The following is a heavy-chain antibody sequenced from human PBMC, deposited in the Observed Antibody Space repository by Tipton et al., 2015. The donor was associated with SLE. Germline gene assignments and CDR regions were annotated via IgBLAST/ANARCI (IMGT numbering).Heavy chain of an antibody. J-gene: IGHJ4*02. CDR3: ARGDGYNFDY. D-gene: IGHD5-24*01. Sequence: GLVKPSETLSLTCDVYGGSFSGYYWSWIRQPPGKGLEWIGYIYHSGSTFYNPSLKSRVTISVDTSKNQFSLKLSSVTAADTAVYYCARGDGYNFDYWGQGTLVTVSS. CDR2: IYHSGST. CDR1: GGSFSGYY. V-gene: IGHV4-34*01.